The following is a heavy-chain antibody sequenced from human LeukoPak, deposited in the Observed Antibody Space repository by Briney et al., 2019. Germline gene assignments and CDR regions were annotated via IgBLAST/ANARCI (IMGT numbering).Heavy chain of an antibody. CDR2: ISSSSSYI. CDR3: ARGELGDYALPVDY. J-gene: IGHJ4*02. V-gene: IGHV3-21*01. D-gene: IGHD4-17*01. Sequence: GGSLRLSCAASGFTFSSYSMNWVRQAPGKGLEWVSSISSSSSYIYYADSVKGRFTISRDNAKNSLYLQMNSLRAEDTAVYYCARGELGDYALPVDYWGQGTLVTVSS. CDR1: GFTFSSYS.